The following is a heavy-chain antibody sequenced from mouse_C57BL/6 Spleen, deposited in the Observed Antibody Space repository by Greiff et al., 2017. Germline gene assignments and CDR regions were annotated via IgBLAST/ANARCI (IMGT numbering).Heavy chain of an antibody. J-gene: IGHJ4*01. CDR3: ARKKGRKTGAMDD. V-gene: IGHV5-17*01. CDR2: ISSGSSTI. CDR1: GFTFSDYG. Sequence: EVHLVESGGGLVKPGGSLKLSCAASGFTFSDYGMHWVRQAPEKGLGWVAYISSGSSTIYYADTVKGRFTISSDNAKNTLFRQITRLGSADTAMYYCARKKGRKTGAMDDWGQGTSVTVSS. D-gene: IGHD1-1*01.